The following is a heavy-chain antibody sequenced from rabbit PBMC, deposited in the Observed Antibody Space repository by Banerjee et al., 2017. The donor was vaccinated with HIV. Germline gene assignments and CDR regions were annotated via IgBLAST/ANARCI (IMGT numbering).Heavy chain of an antibody. CDR3: ARDGGRSVYTQYYFNL. CDR1: GFDFSSNV. D-gene: IGHD8-1*01. J-gene: IGHJ4*01. CDR2: IDNGDGST. V-gene: IGHV1S47*01. Sequence: LEESGGGLVQPEGSLTLTCKASGFDFSSNVMCWVRQAPGKRPEWIACIDNGDGSTYYANWVNGRFTISRSTSLNTVTLQMTSLTAADTATYFCARDGGRSVYTQYYFNLWGPGTLVTVS.